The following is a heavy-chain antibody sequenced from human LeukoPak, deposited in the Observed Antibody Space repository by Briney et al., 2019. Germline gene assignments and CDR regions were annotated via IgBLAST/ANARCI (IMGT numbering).Heavy chain of an antibody. D-gene: IGHD2-2*01. CDR3: ARGTLYCSSTSCPPSWFDP. CDR2: ISAYNGNT. CDR1: GYTFTIYG. Sequence: ASVKVSFKASGYTFTIYGISWVRQAPGQGLEWMGWISAYNGNTNYAQKLQGRVTITTDTSTSTAYMELRSLRSDDTAVYYCARGTLYCSSTSCPPSWFDPWGQGTLVTVSS. V-gene: IGHV1-18*01. J-gene: IGHJ5*02.